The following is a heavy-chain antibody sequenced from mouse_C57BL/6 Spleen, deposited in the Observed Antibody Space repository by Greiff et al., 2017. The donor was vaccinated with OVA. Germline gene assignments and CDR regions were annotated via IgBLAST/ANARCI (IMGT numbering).Heavy chain of an antibody. CDR1: GYTFTNYW. Sequence: QVQLKQSGAELVRPGTSVKMSCKASGYTFTNYWIGWAKQRPGHGLEWIGDIYPGGGYTNYNEKFKGKATLTADKSSSTAYMQFSSLTSEDSAIYYGARKGDYGSSYWYFDVWGTGTTVTVSS. CDR3: ARKGDYGSSYWYFDV. V-gene: IGHV1-63*01. D-gene: IGHD1-1*01. J-gene: IGHJ1*03. CDR2: IYPGGGYT.